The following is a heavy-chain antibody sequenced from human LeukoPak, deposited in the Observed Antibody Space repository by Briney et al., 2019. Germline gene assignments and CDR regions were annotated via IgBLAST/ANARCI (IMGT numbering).Heavy chain of an antibody. CDR2: IYYSGST. CDR3: ARDTLIGGGLDAFDI. V-gene: IGHV4-59*01. D-gene: IGHD2/OR15-2a*01. Sequence: PSETLSLTCTVSGGSISSYYWSWIRQPPGKGLEWIGYIYYSGSTNYNPSLKSRVTISVGTSKNQFSLKLSSVTAADTAVYYCARDTLIGGGLDAFDIWGQGTMVTVSS. CDR1: GGSISSYY. J-gene: IGHJ3*02.